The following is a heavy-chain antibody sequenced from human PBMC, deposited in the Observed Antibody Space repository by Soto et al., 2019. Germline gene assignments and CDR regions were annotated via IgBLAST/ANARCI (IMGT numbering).Heavy chain of an antibody. CDR2: RWYDGSNK. Sequence: QVQLVESGGGVVQPGRSLRLSCAASGFTFSSYGMHWVRQAPGKGLEWVAVRWYDGSNKYYADSVKGRFTISRDNSKNTLYLQMNSLRAEDTAVYYCARGELVACAYYGMDVWGQGTTVTVSS. J-gene: IGHJ6*02. CDR3: ARGELVACAYYGMDV. V-gene: IGHV3-33*01. D-gene: IGHD1-7*01. CDR1: GFTFSSYG.